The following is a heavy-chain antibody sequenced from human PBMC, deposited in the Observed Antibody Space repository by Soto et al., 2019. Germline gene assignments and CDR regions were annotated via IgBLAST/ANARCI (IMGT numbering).Heavy chain of an antibody. CDR2: IIPIFGTA. CDR1: GGTFSSYA. V-gene: IGHV1-69*01. D-gene: IGHD6-19*01. J-gene: IGHJ3*02. Sequence: QVQLVQSGAEVKKPGSSVKVSCKASGGTFSSYAISWVRQAPGQGLEWMGGIIPIFGTANYAQKFQSRVTITADESTSTAYMELSSLRSEETAVYYCARPRTEWLVLDAFDIWGQGTMVTVSS. CDR3: ARPRTEWLVLDAFDI.